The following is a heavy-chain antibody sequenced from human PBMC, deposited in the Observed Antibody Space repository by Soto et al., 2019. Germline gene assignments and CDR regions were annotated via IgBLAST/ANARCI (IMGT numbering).Heavy chain of an antibody. CDR3: ARAAGGVLDP. CDR2: INPSSVHP. Sequence: QVPLVQSGAEVKKPGASVKVSCKAFGYSFISYDITWVRQATGQGLEWMGWINPSSVHPGYAQKFQGRVTMTWNTSISTAYMELSGLRSEDTAVYYCARAAGGVLDPWGQGTLVTVSS. J-gene: IGHJ5*02. D-gene: IGHD3-16*01. V-gene: IGHV1-8*01. CDR1: GYSFISYD.